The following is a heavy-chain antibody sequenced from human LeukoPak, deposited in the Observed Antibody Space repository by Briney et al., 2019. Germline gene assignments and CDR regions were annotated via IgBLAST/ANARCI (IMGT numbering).Heavy chain of an antibody. Sequence: ASVKVSCKASGYTFTGYFMHWVRQAPGQGLEWMGWINPSSGGTNYAQKLQGRVTMTTDTSTSTAYMELRSLRSDDTAVYYCARAGGKLELIDYWGQGTLVTVSS. J-gene: IGHJ4*02. V-gene: IGHV1-2*02. CDR3: ARAGGKLELIDY. CDR1: GYTFTGYF. D-gene: IGHD1-7*01. CDR2: INPSSGGT.